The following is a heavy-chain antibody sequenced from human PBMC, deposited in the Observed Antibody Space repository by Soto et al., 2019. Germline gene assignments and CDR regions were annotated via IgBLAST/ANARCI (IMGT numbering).Heavy chain of an antibody. CDR3: ARLGRNYCSSTSCYAQH. J-gene: IGHJ1*01. Sequence: QLQLQESGPGLVKPSETLSLTCTVSGGSISSSSYYWGWIRQPPGKGLEWIGSNYYSGSTYYNPSLKSRVTISVDTSKNQFSLKLSSVTAADTAVYYCARLGRNYCSSTSCYAQHWGQGTLVTVSS. V-gene: IGHV4-39*01. CDR1: GGSISSSSYY. CDR2: NYYSGST. D-gene: IGHD2-2*01.